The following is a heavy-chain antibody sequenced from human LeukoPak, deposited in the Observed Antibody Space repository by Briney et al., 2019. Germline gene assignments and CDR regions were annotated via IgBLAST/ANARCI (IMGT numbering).Heavy chain of an antibody. CDR1: GGSISSGAYY. V-gene: IGHV4-31*03. J-gene: IGHJ4*02. CDR2: IYHTGNT. Sequence: PSETLSLTCSVSGGSISSGAYYWSWIRQFPGRGMEWIAYIYHTGNTYYNPSPKSRLTISLDTSKNQFSLKLSSVTAADTAVYYCARDLSGYGASDYWGQGTLVTVSS. D-gene: IGHD3-22*01. CDR3: ARDLSGYGASDY.